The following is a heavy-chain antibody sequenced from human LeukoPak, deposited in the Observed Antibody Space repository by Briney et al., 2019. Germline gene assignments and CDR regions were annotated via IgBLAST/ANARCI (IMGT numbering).Heavy chain of an antibody. J-gene: IGHJ6*03. CDR3: ARLYSSSWYGPLYYYYYYMDV. CDR1: GGSISSYY. D-gene: IGHD6-13*01. V-gene: IGHV4-59*01. Sequence: PSETLSLTCTVSGGSISSYYWSWIRQSPGKGLEWIGYIYYSGSTNYNPSLKSRVTISVDTSKNQFSLKLSSVTAADTAVYYCARLYSSSWYGPLYYYYYYMDVWGKGTTVTVSS. CDR2: IYYSGST.